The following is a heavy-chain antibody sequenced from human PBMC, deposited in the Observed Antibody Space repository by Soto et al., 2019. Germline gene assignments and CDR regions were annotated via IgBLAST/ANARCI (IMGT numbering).Heavy chain of an antibody. CDR1: GGSISSGGYS. V-gene: IGHV4-30-2*01. D-gene: IGHD4-17*01. CDR3: ARGQTTVTTLES. Sequence: QLQLQESGSGLVKPSQTLSVTCAVSGGSISSGGYSWYWIRQPPGKGLEWIGYIYHSGSTYYNPSLKSRVTISVDRSKNKFSLNLSSVTAADTAVSYCARGQTTVTTLESWGQGTLLTVSS. CDR2: IYHSGST. J-gene: IGHJ4*02.